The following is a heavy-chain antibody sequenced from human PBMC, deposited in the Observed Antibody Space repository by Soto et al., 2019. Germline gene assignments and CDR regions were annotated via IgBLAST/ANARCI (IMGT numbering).Heavy chain of an antibody. CDR1: GGSISSGDYY. J-gene: IGHJ3*02. V-gene: IGHV4-30-4*01. CDR2: IYYSGST. CDR3: AGASPFTNAFDI. Sequence: QVQLQESGPGLVKPSQTLSLTCTVSGGSISSGDYYWSWIRQPPGKGLEWIGYIYYSGSTYYNPSLKRRVTISAATSTNQFSLQLSSVTAADTAVYYCAGASPFTNAFDIWGQGTMVTVSS. D-gene: IGHD3-10*01.